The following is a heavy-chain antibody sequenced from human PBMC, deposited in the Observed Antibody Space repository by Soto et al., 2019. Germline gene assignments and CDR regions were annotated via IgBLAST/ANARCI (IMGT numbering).Heavy chain of an antibody. Sequence: QVQLVQSGAEVKKPGSSVKVSCKASGGTFSSYAISWVRQAPGQGLEWMGGIIPIFGTANYAQKFQGRVTITADESTSTAYMELRSLRSDDTAVFYCARSPAATGTSWLDPWGQGTLVTVSS. CDR2: IIPIFGTA. D-gene: IGHD6-13*01. CDR3: ARSPAATGTSWLDP. V-gene: IGHV1-69*01. CDR1: GGTFSSYA. J-gene: IGHJ5*02.